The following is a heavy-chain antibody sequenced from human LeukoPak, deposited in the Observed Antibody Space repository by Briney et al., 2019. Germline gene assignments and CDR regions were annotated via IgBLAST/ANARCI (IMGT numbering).Heavy chain of an antibody. V-gene: IGHV4-34*01. CDR2: INHSGST. CDR1: GGSFSGYY. Sequence: PSETLSLXCAVYGGSFSGYYWSWIRQPPGKALEWIGEINHSGSTNYNPSLKSRVTISVDTPKNQFSLKLSSVTAADTAVYYCARGGYLFSDYVWGSYRPIDYWGQGTLVTVSS. D-gene: IGHD3-16*02. J-gene: IGHJ4*02. CDR3: ARGGYLFSDYVWGSYRPIDY.